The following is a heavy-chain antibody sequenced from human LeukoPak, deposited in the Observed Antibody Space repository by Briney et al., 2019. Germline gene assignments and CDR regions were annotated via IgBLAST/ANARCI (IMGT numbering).Heavy chain of an antibody. J-gene: IGHJ4*02. D-gene: IGHD2-8*01. CDR1: GLIATSNY. CDR3: ATGGRSGMAFDF. Sequence: GGSLRLSCSFSGLIATSNYMAWVRQAPRKGLQWISFIYGGCNTLYADSVRDRFSISRDNSKSTLYLQMSSLRVEDTAVYYCATGGRSGMAFDFWGQGTLVTVSS. CDR2: IYGGCNT. V-gene: IGHV3-53*01.